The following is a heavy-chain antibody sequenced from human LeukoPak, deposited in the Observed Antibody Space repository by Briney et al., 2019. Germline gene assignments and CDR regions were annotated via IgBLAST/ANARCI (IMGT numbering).Heavy chain of an antibody. Sequence: GGSLTLSCAASGFTFSDYWMTWVRQAPGKGLEWVANIKEDGSRKYYVDSVKGRFTISRDNAKNSQYLQMNSLRVEDTAVYYCARMGRLDYWGQGTLVSVSS. CDR1: GFTFSDYW. CDR2: IKEDGSRK. CDR3: ARMGRLDY. J-gene: IGHJ4*02. D-gene: IGHD5-24*01. V-gene: IGHV3-7*01.